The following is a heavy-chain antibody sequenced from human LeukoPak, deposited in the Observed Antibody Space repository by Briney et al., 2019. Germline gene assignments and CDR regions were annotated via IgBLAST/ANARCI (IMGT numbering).Heavy chain of an antibody. Sequence: GGSLRLSSAASGFTFSSYGMHWVRRAPGKGLEWVAVIWYDGSNKYYADSVKGRFTISRDNSKNTLYLQMNSLRAEDTAVYYCARDSSSPYNWFDPWGQGTLVTVSS. CDR3: ARDSSSPYNWFDP. J-gene: IGHJ5*02. CDR2: IWYDGSNK. V-gene: IGHV3-33*01. D-gene: IGHD6-6*01. CDR1: GFTFSSYG.